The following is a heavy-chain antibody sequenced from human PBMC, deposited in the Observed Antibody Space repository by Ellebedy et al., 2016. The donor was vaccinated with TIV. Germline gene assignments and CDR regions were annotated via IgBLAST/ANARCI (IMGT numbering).Heavy chain of an antibody. CDR3: ARDFGYGDHVKWYFDL. Sequence: PGGSLRLSCAVSGFTFSTYSMNWVRQAPGKGLEWVSHISTSSSTFYYADSVKGRFTISRDNAKNSLYLQMNSLRDEDTAVYYCARDFGYGDHVKWYFDLWGRGTLVTVFS. D-gene: IGHD4-17*01. J-gene: IGHJ2*01. CDR2: ISTSSSTF. CDR1: GFTFSTYS. V-gene: IGHV3-48*02.